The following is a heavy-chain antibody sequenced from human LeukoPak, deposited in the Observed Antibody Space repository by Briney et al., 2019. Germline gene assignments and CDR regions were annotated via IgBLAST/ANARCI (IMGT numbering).Heavy chain of an antibody. Sequence: GGSLRLSCAASGFTFSSYAMSWVRQAPGKGLEWVSAISGSGGSTYYADSVKGWFTISRDNSKNTLYLQMNSLRAEDTAVYYCAKALTGYSSGRIDYWGQGTLVTVSS. CDR3: AKALTGYSSGRIDY. V-gene: IGHV3-23*01. D-gene: IGHD6-19*01. CDR2: ISGSGGST. CDR1: GFTFSSYA. J-gene: IGHJ4*02.